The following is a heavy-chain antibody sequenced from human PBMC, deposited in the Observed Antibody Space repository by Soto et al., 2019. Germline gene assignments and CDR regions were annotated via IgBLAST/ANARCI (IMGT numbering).Heavy chain of an antibody. J-gene: IGHJ4*02. Sequence: QVQLVQSGAELRKPGASVKVSCKASGYSFSSYGINWVRQAPGQGLEWMGWINTYNGNRNYAQKFEDRVTMTTATSTNTAYMQLRSLKSDDTAIYYCASDRLRGYDSRGFYSWGQGTPVTVSP. CDR2: INTYNGNR. CDR1: GYSFSSYG. V-gene: IGHV1-18*01. CDR3: ASDRLRGYDSRGFYS. D-gene: IGHD3-22*01.